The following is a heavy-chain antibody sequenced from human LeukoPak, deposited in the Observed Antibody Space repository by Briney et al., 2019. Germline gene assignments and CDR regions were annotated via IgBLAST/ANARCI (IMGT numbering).Heavy chain of an antibody. J-gene: IGHJ4*02. CDR3: ARSNDRDGYNFGC. CDR2: LYYSGST. V-gene: IGHV4-59*08. CDR1: GGSISSYY. D-gene: IGHD5-24*01. Sequence: SETLSLTCSVSGGSISSYYWSWIRQPPGKGLEWIGYLYYSGSTNYNPSLKSRVAISVDTSKKQFSLKLSSVTAADTAVYYCARSNDRDGYNFGCWGQGTLVTVSS.